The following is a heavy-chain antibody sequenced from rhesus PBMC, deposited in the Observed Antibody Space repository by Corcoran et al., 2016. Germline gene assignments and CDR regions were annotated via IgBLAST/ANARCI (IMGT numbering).Heavy chain of an antibody. J-gene: IGHJ4*01. D-gene: IGHD3-3*01. CDR2: ISGSIGST. Sequence: QVQLQESGPGLVKPSETLSLTCAVSGGSFSGYYWGWIRKPPGKGLELIGYISGSIGSTDSHPSLQSRVTISTDSSKNQFSLKLSSVTAADAAVYYCARVKFLGWLWWDYWGQGVLVTVSS. CDR1: GGSFSGYY. V-gene: IGHV4-165*01. CDR3: ARVKFLGWLWWDY.